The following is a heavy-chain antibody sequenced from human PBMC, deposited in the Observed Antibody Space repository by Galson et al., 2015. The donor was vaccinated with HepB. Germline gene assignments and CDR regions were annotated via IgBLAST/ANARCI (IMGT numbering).Heavy chain of an antibody. CDR2: INHSGNT. CDR3: ARAVYYDFWNGFGP. J-gene: IGHJ5*02. Sequence: ETLSLTCAIYGGSFSGYYWTWIRQPPGKGLEWIGEINHSGNTNYNPSLKSRVTISVDTSKNWFSLKLSSVTAADTAVYYCARAVYYDFWNGFGPWGQGTLVTVSS. CDR1: GGSFSGYY. V-gene: IGHV4-34*01. D-gene: IGHD3-3*01.